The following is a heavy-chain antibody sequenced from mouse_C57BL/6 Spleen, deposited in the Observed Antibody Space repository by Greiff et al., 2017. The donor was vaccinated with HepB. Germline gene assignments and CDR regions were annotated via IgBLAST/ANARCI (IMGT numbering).Heavy chain of an antibody. CDR1: GYTFTSYW. CDR3: ASIPYYYGSSFAY. J-gene: IGHJ3*01. V-gene: IGHV1-55*01. Sequence: VQLQQSGAELVKPGASVKMSCKASGYTFTSYWITWVKQRPGQGLEWIGDIYPGSGSTNYNEKFKSKATLTVDTSSSTAYMQLSSLTSEDSAVYYCASIPYYYGSSFAYWGQGTLVTVSA. D-gene: IGHD1-1*01. CDR2: IYPGSGST.